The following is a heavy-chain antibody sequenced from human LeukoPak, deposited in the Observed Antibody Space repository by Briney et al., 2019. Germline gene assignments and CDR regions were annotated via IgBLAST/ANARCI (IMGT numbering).Heavy chain of an antibody. D-gene: IGHD3-10*01. V-gene: IGHV4-59*01. CDR3: ARFHQSGSYYNRPFDY. CDR1: GGSISSNY. J-gene: IGHJ4*02. CDR2: IYYSGST. Sequence: PSETLSLTCTVSGGSISSNYWSWIRQPPGKGLEWIGYIYYSGSTNYNPSLKSRVTISVDTSKNQFSLKLNSVTAADTAVYYCARFHQSGSYYNRPFDYWGQGTLVTVSS.